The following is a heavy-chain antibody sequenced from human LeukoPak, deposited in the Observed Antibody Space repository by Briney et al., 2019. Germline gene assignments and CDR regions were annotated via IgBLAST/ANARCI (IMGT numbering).Heavy chain of an antibody. CDR1: GFIFSSYA. J-gene: IGHJ4*02. Sequence: GGSLRLSCSASGFIFSSYAMHWVRQAPGKGLEYVAGISSNGGSSYYADSVKGRFTISRDNHKNTLYLQMSNLGAEDTAVYYCVKDIWYGSGNHQFDNWGQGTLVTVSS. CDR2: ISSNGGSS. V-gene: IGHV3-64D*06. CDR3: VKDIWYGSGNHQFDN. D-gene: IGHD3-10*01.